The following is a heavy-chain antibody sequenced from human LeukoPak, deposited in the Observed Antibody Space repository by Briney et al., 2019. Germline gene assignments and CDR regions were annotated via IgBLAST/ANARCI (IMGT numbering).Heavy chain of an antibody. CDR3: ARRRGGYGEGELDY. J-gene: IGHJ4*02. V-gene: IGHV3-66*04. Sequence: PGGSMRLSCAASRFIASTKYTSWVRQAQGEGLEWDSTIRSDGTTDYADSVKGRFTISRDDSKNTLYLQMNSLRVEDTAVYSCARRRGGYGEGELDYWGQGTLVTVSS. CDR2: IRSDGTT. D-gene: IGHD4-17*01. CDR1: RFIASTKY.